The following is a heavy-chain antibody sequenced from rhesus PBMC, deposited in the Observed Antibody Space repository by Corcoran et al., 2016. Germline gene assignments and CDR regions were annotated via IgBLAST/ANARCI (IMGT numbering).Heavy chain of an antibody. CDR1: GGSISSRY. J-gene: IGHJ4*01. CDR2: TYGSDTAT. CDR3: ASGGDYGSSYGY. Sequence: QLQLQESGPGLVKPSETLSVTCAVSGGSISSRYWSWISQSPGKGLEWIGYTYGSDTATHYHPSLESRVALTVYTAKNQLSLKLSSVTAADTAVYYCASGGDYGSSYGYWGQGVLVTVSS. V-gene: IGHV4-169*01. D-gene: IGHD4-29*01.